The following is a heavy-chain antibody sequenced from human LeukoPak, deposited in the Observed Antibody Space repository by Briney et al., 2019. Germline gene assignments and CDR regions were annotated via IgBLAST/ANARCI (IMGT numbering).Heavy chain of an antibody. J-gene: IGHJ4*02. CDR1: GFPFSTNG. CDR3: GKDFSYYDSSGSGPDY. Sequence: GSLRLSCAASGFPFSTNGMHWVRPAPGRGLEWVAFIWYDGGNKYYADSVKGRFTISRDNSKNTLYLQMNSLRVEDTAVYYCGKDFSYYDSSGSGPDYWGQGTLVTVSS. V-gene: IGHV3-30*02. D-gene: IGHD3-22*01. CDR2: IWYDGGNK.